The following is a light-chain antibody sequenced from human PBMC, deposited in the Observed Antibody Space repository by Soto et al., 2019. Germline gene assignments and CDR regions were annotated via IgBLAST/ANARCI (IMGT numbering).Light chain of an antibody. CDR2: GAS. CDR3: QQHGNWPLI. CDR1: QKVYSN. J-gene: IGKJ4*01. Sequence: EIVMTQSPATLSVSPGEGATLSCRASQKVYSNLAWYQQKPGQAPRLLIYGASTRATSIPARFSGSGSGTEFTLPISILQSDDVAVYYCQQHGNWPLIFCGGTTVEIK. V-gene: IGKV3-15*01.